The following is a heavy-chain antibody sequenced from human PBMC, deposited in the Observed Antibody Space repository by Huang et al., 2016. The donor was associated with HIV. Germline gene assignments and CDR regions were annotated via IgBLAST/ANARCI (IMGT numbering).Heavy chain of an antibody. CDR1: GFTFSNYY. CDR3: AQGGFSYGF. CDR2: IAQDGSQR. V-gene: IGHV3-7*01. D-gene: IGHD3-16*01. J-gene: IGHJ4*02. Sequence: EVQLVESGGTWVQSGGSLRLSCTASGFTFSNYYMTWVRQAPGKALEWVANIAQDGSQRYYGDSVKGRFSIPRDNVDNSLFLQMSGLRAEDPAVYYCAQGGFSYGFWGQGTLVSVSS.